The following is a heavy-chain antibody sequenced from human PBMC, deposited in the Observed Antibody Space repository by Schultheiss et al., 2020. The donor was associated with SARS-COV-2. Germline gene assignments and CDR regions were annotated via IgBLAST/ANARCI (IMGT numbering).Heavy chain of an antibody. CDR2: IGTAGDT. V-gene: IGHV3-13*01. CDR3: ARELTQELWFGESYYYYGMDV. J-gene: IGHJ6*02. CDR1: GFTFSSYA. Sequence: GGSLRLSCAASGFTFSSYAMSWVRQATGKGLEWVSAIGTAGDTYYPGSVKGRFTISRENAKNSLYLQMNSLRAGDTAVYYCARELTQELWFGESYYYYGMDVWGQGTTVTVSS. D-gene: IGHD3-10*01.